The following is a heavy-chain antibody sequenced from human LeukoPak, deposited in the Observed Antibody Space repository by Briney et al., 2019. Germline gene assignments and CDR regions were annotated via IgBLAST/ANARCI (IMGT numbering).Heavy chain of an antibody. D-gene: IGHD3-16*01. CDR3: AKDPSGEWDY. V-gene: IGHV3-48*03. CDR2: ISSSGSTI. Sequence: GGSLRLSCAASGFTFSSYEMNWVRQAPGKGLEWVSYISSSGSTIYYADSVKGRFTISRDNSKSTLYLQMNSLGAEDTAVYYCAKDPSGEWDYWGQGTLVTVSS. CDR1: GFTFSSYE. J-gene: IGHJ4*02.